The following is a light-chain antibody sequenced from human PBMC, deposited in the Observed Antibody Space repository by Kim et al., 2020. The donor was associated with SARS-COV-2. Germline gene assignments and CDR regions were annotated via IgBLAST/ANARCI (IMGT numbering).Light chain of an antibody. CDR1: NGHYNYA. Sequence: QLVLTQSPSASASLGATVKLTCTLSNGHYNYAIAWHQQQPGKGPRYLMKVNSDGSHSKGDGIPDRFSGSSSGAERYLTISSLQSDDEADYYCQTWGPGIRVLGGGTKVTVL. V-gene: IGLV4-69*01. CDR3: QTWGPGIRV. J-gene: IGLJ3*02. CDR2: VNSDGSH.